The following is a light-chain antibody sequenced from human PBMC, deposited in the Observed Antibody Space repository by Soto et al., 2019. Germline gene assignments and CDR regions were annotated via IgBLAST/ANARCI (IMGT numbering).Light chain of an antibody. CDR1: QSISGY. CDR3: QQNYNAPPT. Sequence: DIQMTQSPSSLSASVGDRVTITCRASQSISGYLSWYQQKPGKAPRFLIYGTSSLESGVPSRFSGSGSGTDFTLTISSLQPEDFATYYCQQNYNAPPTFGHGTKVEIK. V-gene: IGKV1-39*01. J-gene: IGKJ1*01. CDR2: GTS.